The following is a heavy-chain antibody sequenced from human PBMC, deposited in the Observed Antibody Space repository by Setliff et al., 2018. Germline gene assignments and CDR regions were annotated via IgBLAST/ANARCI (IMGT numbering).Heavy chain of an antibody. J-gene: IGHJ4*02. CDR3: AKDVVGYSSTWPKRDYFDY. D-gene: IGHD6-13*01. Sequence: SVKVSCKASGDTLTTYAIHWVRQAPGQGLEWMGMIIPIFGSPHYAQRFQDRVIITADVSTRTAYMDLGSLRSEDTAIYYCAKDVVGYSSTWPKRDYFDYWGQGTLVTVSS. CDR2: IIPIFGSP. CDR1: GDTLTTYA. V-gene: IGHV1-69*13.